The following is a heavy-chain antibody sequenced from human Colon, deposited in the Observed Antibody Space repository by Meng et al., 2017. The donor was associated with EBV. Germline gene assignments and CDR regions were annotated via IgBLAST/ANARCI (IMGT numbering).Heavy chain of an antibody. Sequence: QGPLPGSVAGLVKPSGTLSLTCAFSGTSISTSNWWSWTRQSPGEGLEWIGAIYHNGQTNYNPSLKSRVSMSVDESKNEFSLNLKSVAAADTAVYYCARDGGVTHIPWGQGVLVTVSS. CDR3: ARDGGVTHIP. D-gene: IGHD2-8*02. CDR2: IYHNGQT. CDR1: GTSISTSNW. J-gene: IGHJ5*02. V-gene: IGHV4-4*02.